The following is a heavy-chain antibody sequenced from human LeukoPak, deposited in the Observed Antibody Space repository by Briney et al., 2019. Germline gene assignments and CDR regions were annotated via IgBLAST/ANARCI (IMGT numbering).Heavy chain of an antibody. CDR1: GYSISSGYY. J-gene: IGHJ4*02. CDR3: ARNSYSSSWYYFDY. Sequence: SETLSLTCTVSGYSISSGYYWGWIRQPPGKGLEWIGSIYHSGSTYYNPSLKSRVTISVDTSKNQFSLKLNSVTAADTAVYYCARNSYSSSWYYFDYWGQGTLVTVSS. CDR2: IYHSGST. V-gene: IGHV4-38-2*02. D-gene: IGHD6-13*01.